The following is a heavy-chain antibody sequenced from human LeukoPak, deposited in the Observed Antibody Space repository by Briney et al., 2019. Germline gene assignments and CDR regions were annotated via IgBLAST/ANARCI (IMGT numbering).Heavy chain of an antibody. J-gene: IGHJ4*01. CDR1: GFTFSSYA. D-gene: IGHD2-2*01. V-gene: IGHV3-23*01. CDR3: AKLREYQLLTFDY. CDR2: ISGSGGST. Sequence: GGSLRLSCAASGFTFSSYAMSWVRQAPGKGLEWVSAISGSGGSTYYADSVKGRFTISRDNSKNTLYLQMNSLRAEDTAVYYCAKLREYQLLTFDYWXXXXLVTVSS.